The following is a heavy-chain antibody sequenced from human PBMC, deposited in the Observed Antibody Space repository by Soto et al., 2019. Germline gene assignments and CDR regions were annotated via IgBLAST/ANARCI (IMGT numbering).Heavy chain of an antibody. D-gene: IGHD3-3*01. CDR2: IYSGGST. Sequence: GGSLRLSCAAAGFTVSSNYRSWVRQAPGKGLEWVSVIYSGGSTYYADSVKGRFTISRDNSKNTLYLQMNSLRAEDTAVYYCASNDFWSGPQPSLDYWGQGTLVTVSS. CDR3: ASNDFWSGPQPSLDY. J-gene: IGHJ4*02. CDR1: GFTVSSNY. V-gene: IGHV3-53*01.